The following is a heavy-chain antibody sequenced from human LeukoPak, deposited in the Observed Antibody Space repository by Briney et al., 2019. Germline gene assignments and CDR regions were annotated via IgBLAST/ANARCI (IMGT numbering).Heavy chain of an antibody. D-gene: IGHD5-18*01. CDR2: INAGNGNT. CDR3: AREWTTAMVSFDY. CDR1: GYTFTSYA. Sequence: ASVKVSCKASGYTFTSYAVHWVRQAPGQRLEWMGWINAGNGNTKYSQKFQGRVTITRDTSASTAYMELSSLRSEDTAVYYCAREWTTAMVSFDYWGQGTLVTVSS. V-gene: IGHV1-3*01. J-gene: IGHJ4*02.